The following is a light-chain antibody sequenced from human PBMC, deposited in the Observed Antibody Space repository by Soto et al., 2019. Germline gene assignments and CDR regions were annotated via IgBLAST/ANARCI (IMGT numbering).Light chain of an antibody. CDR2: GAS. CDR3: QQYNNWPPT. Sequence: EIVMTQSPATVPVSPGERVALSCRASQSVSIDLAWYQQKPGQAPRLLIYGASSRATGIPDRFSGSGSGTDFTLTISSLQSEDLAVYYCQQYNNWPPTFGRGTRLEIK. J-gene: IGKJ5*01. V-gene: IGKV3D-15*01. CDR1: QSVSID.